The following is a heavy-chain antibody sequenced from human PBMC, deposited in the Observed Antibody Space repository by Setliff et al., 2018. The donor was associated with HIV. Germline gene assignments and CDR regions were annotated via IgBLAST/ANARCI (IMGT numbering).Heavy chain of an antibody. CDR2: IHTEQGFP. V-gene: IGHV7-4-1*02. D-gene: IGHD5-12*01. Sequence: AASVKVSCKASGYSFTNYAINWLRQAPGRGLEWMGWIHTEQGFPMYAQGFTGRFVFSLDPSVSTAYLQIKSLNPDDGAVYYCAVDRHAFDIWGQGTVVTVSS. CDR1: GYSFTNYA. CDR3: AVDRHAFDI. J-gene: IGHJ3*02.